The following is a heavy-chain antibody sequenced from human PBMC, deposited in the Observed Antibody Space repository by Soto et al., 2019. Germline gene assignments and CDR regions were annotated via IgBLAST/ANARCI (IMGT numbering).Heavy chain of an antibody. CDR3: ARDLRGCSGGTCYSTYHYGMDV. V-gene: IGHV3-30-3*01. D-gene: IGHD2-15*01. CDR2: ISYDGSEK. J-gene: IGHJ6*02. Sequence: QVQLVESGGGVVQPGRSLRLSCAASGFTFSSYGIHWVRQAPGKGLEWAAVISYDGSEKYYADSVKGRFTISRDNSKNTLFLQMSSLRPDDTAVYYCARDLRGCSGGTCYSTYHYGMDVWGQGTTVTVSS. CDR1: GFTFSSYG.